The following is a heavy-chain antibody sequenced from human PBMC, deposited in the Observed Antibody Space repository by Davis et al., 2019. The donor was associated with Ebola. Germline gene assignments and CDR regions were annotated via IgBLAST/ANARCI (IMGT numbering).Heavy chain of an antibody. CDR2: ISVSVGST. CDR3: SKDQALFLEWLSYFDY. CDR1: GFTFSSYA. Sequence: PGGSLRLSCAAPGFTFSSYAMSWVRQAPGKGLVWVSAISVSVGSTYYADSVKGRFTISRDNSKNTLYLQMNSLRAEDTAVYYCSKDQALFLEWLSYFDYWGQGTLVTVSS. V-gene: IGHV3-23*01. J-gene: IGHJ4*02. D-gene: IGHD3-3*01.